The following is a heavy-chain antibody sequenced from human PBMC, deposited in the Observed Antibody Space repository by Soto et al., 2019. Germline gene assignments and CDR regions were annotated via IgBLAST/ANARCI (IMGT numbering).Heavy chain of an antibody. J-gene: IGHJ4*02. D-gene: IGHD2-2*01. CDR3: TRRPSTSGVEY. Sequence: GGSLRLSCAASGFTVSGSAMHWVRQASGKGLEWVGRIRSRAHSYATVYAASVKGRFIISRDDSKNTAYLQMNSLKIEDTAVYYCTRRPSTSGVEYWGQGTLVTVSS. CDR2: IRSRAHSYAT. CDR1: GFTVSGSA. V-gene: IGHV3-73*01.